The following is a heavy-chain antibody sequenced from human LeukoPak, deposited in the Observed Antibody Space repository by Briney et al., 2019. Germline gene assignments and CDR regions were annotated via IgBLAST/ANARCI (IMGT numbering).Heavy chain of an antibody. J-gene: IGHJ4*02. Sequence: TGGSLRLSCVASGFTFSSYWMSWVRQAPGKGLEWVANIKQDESEKYYVDSVKGRFTISRDNAKNSLYLQMNSLRAEDTAVYYCARDLEISSGWGQGTLVTVSS. CDR2: IKQDESEK. CDR3: ARDLEISSG. CDR1: GFTFSSYW. V-gene: IGHV3-7*01. D-gene: IGHD6-19*01.